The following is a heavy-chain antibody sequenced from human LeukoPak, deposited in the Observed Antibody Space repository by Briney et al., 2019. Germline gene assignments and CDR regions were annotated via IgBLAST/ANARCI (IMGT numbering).Heavy chain of an antibody. J-gene: IGHJ2*01. CDR3: ARHPSFTIFGVITAFDL. CDR2: ISHSGIT. D-gene: IGHD3-3*01. Sequence: SETLSLTCTVSGGSISSYYWSWIRQPPGKGLELIGEISHSGITNYNPSLKSRVTISVDTSKNQFSLKLSSVTAADTAVYYCARHPSFTIFGVITAFDLWGRGTLVTVSS. V-gene: IGHV4-34*01. CDR1: GGSISSYY.